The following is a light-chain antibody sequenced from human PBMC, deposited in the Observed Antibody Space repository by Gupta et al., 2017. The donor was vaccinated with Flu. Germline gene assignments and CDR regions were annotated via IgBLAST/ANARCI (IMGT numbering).Light chain of an antibody. Sequence: GQTARISCGGNNIGSKSVHWYQQKPGQAPVLVVYDDRERPSGIPERFSGSNSGNTATLTISRVEAGDEADYYCQVWDSSSDHWVFGGGTKLTVL. CDR1: NIGSKS. J-gene: IGLJ3*02. CDR2: DDR. V-gene: IGLV3-21*02. CDR3: QVWDSSSDHWV.